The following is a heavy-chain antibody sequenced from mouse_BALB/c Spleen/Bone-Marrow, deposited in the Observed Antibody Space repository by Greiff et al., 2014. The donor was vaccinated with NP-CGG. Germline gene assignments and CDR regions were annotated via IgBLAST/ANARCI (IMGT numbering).Heavy chain of an antibody. D-gene: IGHD1-3*01. Sequence: VKLMESGAELVKPGASVKMSCKASGYTFTSYWMHWVKQRPGQGLEWIGTIDPSDSYTSYNQKFKGKATLTVDTSSSTAYMQLRSLTSEDSAVYYCTRKWADWGQGTLVTVSA. J-gene: IGHJ3*01. V-gene: IGHV1S127*01. CDR1: GYTFTSYW. CDR2: IDPSDSYT. CDR3: TRKWAD.